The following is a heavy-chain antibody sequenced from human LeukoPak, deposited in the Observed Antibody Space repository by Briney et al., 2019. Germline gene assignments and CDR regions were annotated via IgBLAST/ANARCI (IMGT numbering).Heavy chain of an antibody. CDR3: AKGLRRNCSGGSCP. V-gene: IGHV3-23*01. CDR2: ISGSGGST. D-gene: IGHD2-15*01. Sequence: GGSLRLSCAASGFTFSSYAMSWVRQAPGKGLEWVSAISGSGGSTYYANSVKGRFTISRDNSKNTLYLQMNSLRAEDTAVYYCAKGLRRNCSGGSCPWGQGTLVTVSS. J-gene: IGHJ5*02. CDR1: GFTFSSYA.